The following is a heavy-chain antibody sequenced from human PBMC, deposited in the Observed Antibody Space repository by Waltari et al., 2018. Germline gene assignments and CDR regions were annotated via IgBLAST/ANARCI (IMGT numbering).Heavy chain of an antibody. CDR2: ISGSGGST. Sequence: EVQRLESGGGLVQPGVSLRLSCAASGFTFRSYSMSWVRQAPGKGREWVSAISGSGGSTYHADSAKGRSTTSRDNSKNSLYLKMNSLRAEDTAVYYCASDIWGQGTMVTVSS. CDR1: GFTFRSYS. J-gene: IGHJ3*02. V-gene: IGHV3-23*01. CDR3: ASDI.